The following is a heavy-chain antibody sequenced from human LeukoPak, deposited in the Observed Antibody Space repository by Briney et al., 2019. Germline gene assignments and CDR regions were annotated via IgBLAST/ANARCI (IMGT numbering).Heavy chain of an antibody. CDR3: ARDEKIVGASGQDY. J-gene: IGHJ4*02. V-gene: IGHV3-74*01. D-gene: IGHD1-26*01. CDR2: INTDGGDT. CDR1: GFTFGSYW. Sequence: GGSLRLSCAASGFTFGSYWMHWVHQAPGKGLVWVSRINTDGGDTIYADSVKGRFTISRDNAKNTLFLQMNSLRAEDTAVYYCARDEKIVGASGQDYWGQGTLVTVSS.